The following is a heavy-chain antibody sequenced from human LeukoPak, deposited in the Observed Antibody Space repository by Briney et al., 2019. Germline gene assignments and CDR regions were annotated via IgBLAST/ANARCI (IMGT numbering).Heavy chain of an antibody. CDR2: IYYSGST. J-gene: IGHJ4*02. CDR1: GGSISSYY. D-gene: IGHD3-10*01. Sequence: SETLSLTCTVSGGSISSYYWSWIRQPPGKGLEWIGYIYYSGSTNYNPSLKSRVTISVDTSKNQFSLKLSSVTAADTAVYYCARGQRRNYYGSGSYYNRWGQGTLVTVSS. CDR3: ARGQRRNYYGSGSYYNR. V-gene: IGHV4-59*12.